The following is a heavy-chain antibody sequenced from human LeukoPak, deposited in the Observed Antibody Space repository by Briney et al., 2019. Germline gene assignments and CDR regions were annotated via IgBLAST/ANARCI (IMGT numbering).Heavy chain of an antibody. J-gene: IGHJ4*02. CDR2: TYYRSKWYN. CDR3: ARLHGRPSMAPLRRKDEYYFDY. V-gene: IGHV6-1*01. Sequence: SQTLSLTCAISGDSVSSKSAGWNWIRQSPSRGLEWLGRTYYRSKWYNDFGPSVRNRISINPDTSKNQFSLQLNSVTPEDTAVYYCARLHGRPSMAPLRRKDEYYFDYWGQGTLVTVSS. D-gene: IGHD6-6*01. CDR1: GDSVSSKSAG.